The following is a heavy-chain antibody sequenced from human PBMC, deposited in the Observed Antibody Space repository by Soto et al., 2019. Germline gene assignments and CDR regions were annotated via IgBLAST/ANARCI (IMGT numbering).Heavy chain of an antibody. J-gene: IGHJ4*02. D-gene: IGHD4-4*01. Sequence: QVQLQQWGAGLLKPSETLSLTCAVYGGSFSGYYWSWIRQPPGKGLEWIGEINHSGSTNYNPSLKSRVTISVDTSKNQFSLKLSSVTAADTAVYYCASSLPTTTVTTHLGTDYWGQGTLVTVSS. CDR2: INHSGST. CDR3: ASSLPTTTVTTHLGTDY. CDR1: GGSFSGYY. V-gene: IGHV4-34*01.